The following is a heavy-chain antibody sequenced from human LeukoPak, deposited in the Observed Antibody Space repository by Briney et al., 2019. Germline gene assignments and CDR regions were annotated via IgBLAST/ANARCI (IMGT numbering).Heavy chain of an antibody. D-gene: IGHD2-2*01. CDR2: IRSKAYGGTT. V-gene: IGHV3-49*03. CDR1: GFTFGDYA. J-gene: IGHJ4*02. CDR3: TRDPEIWGVPAAPSY. Sequence: PGRSLRLSCTASGFTFGDYAMSWFRQAPGKGLEWVGFIRSKAYGGTTEYAASVKGRFTISRDDSKSIAYLQMNSLKTEDTAVYYCTRDPEIWGVPAAPSYWGQGTLVTVSS.